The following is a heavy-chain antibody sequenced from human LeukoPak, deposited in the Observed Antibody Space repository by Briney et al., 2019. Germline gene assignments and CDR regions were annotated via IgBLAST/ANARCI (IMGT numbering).Heavy chain of an antibody. CDR2: IKQDGSEK. J-gene: IGHJ4*02. V-gene: IGHV3-7*01. D-gene: IGHD6-13*01. Sequence: GGSLRLSCAASGFTFSSYWMSWVRQPPGKGLEWVANIKQDGSEKYYVDSVKGRFTISRDNAKNSLYLQMNSLRAEDTAVYYCARARGIAAAGTGISYFDYWGQGTLVTVSS. CDR1: GFTFSSYW. CDR3: ARARGIAAAGTGISYFDY.